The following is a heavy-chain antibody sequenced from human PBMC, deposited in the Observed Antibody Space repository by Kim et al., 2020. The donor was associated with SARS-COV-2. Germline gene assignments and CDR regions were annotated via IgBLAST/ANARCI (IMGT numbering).Heavy chain of an antibody. CDR3: ARVAAAGYYGMDV. V-gene: IGHV1-18*01. J-gene: IGHJ6*02. D-gene: IGHD6-13*01. Sequence: YAQKRQGRVTMTTDTSTSTAYMELRSLRSDDTAVYYCARVAAAGYYGMDVWGQGTTVTVSS.